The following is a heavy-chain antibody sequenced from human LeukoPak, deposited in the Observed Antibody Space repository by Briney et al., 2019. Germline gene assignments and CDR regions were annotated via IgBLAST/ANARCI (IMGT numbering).Heavy chain of an antibody. CDR1: GFTFSSYA. CDR2: ISGSGGST. V-gene: IGHV3-23*01. Sequence: GGSLRLSCAASGFTFSSYAMSWVRQAPGKGLEWVSAISGSGGSTYYADSVKGRFTISRDNSKNTLYLQMNSLRAEDTAVYYCARNFDRYYYYGIDVWGQGTTVTVSS. D-gene: IGHD3-9*01. CDR3: ARNFDRYYYYGIDV. J-gene: IGHJ6*02.